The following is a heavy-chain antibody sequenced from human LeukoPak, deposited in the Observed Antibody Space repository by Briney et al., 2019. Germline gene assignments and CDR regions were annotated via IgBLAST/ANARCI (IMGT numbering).Heavy chain of an antibody. D-gene: IGHD3-10*01. V-gene: IGHV3-74*01. CDR1: GFTFSNYW. CDR2: INGEGGT. Sequence: GGSLRLSRAASGFTFSNYWMQWVRQAPGKGLVWVSRINGEGGTSYADFVRGRFTISRDNAKNTVHLQMNSLRAEDTAVYYCARDLVYGSGSCGHWGQGTLVTVSS. J-gene: IGHJ4*02. CDR3: ARDLVYGSGSCGH.